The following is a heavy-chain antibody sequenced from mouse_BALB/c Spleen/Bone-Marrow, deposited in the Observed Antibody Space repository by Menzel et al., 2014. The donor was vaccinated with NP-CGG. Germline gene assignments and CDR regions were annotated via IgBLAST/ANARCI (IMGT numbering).Heavy chain of an antibody. CDR3: ARSGSSGYHYYAMDY. J-gene: IGHJ4*01. D-gene: IGHD3-1*01. CDR1: GDSITSGY. V-gene: IGHV3-8*02. CDR2: ISYSSST. Sequence: EVNVVESGPSLVKPSQTLSLTCSVTGDSITSGYWNWIRKFPGNKLEYMGFISYSSSTYYNPSLKSRISITRGTSKNLYYLQLDSVTTEDSATYYCARSGSSGYHYYAMDYWGQGTSVTVSS.